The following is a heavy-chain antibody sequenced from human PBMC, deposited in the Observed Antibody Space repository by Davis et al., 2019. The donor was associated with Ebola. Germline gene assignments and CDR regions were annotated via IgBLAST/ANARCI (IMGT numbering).Heavy chain of an antibody. J-gene: IGHJ3*01. CDR3: VRDVTN. CDR2: ISWNSGSI. CDR1: GFTFDDYA. D-gene: IGHD4-11*01. V-gene: IGHV3-9*01. Sequence: PGGLLRPSCAASGFTFDDYAMHWVRQAPGKRLEWVSGISWNSGSIGYADSVKGRFTISRDNAKNSLYLQMNSLRADDTAVYYCVRDVTNWGQGTMVTVSS.